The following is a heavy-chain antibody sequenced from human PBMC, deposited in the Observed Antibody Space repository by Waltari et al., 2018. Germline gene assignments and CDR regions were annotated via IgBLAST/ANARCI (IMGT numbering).Heavy chain of an antibody. V-gene: IGHV3-33*01. J-gene: IGHJ4*02. CDR1: GFTFSSYG. D-gene: IGHD3-3*01. Sequence: QVQLVESGGGVVQPGRSLRLSCAAAGFTFSSYGMHWVRQAPGKGVEWVAVIWYDGSNKYYEASVKGRFTISRDNCKNTLYLQMNSLRAEDTAVYYCARGPGLRFLEWYFDYWGQGTLVTVSS. CDR2: IWYDGSNK. CDR3: ARGPGLRFLEWYFDY.